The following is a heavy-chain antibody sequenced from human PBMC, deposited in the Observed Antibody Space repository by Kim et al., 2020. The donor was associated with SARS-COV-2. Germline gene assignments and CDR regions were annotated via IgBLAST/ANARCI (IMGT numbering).Heavy chain of an antibody. CDR2: IQSKAYGETT. CDR1: GFTFGDYA. Sequence: GGSLRLSCTTSGFTFGDYAMSWVRQAPGKGLEWVGFIQSKAYGETTQYAASVQGRFTISRDDSKSIAYLQMNSLKNGDTALYYCTRGARPWDWGQGTLVTVSS. V-gene: IGHV3-49*04. J-gene: IGHJ4*02. CDR3: TRGARPWD. D-gene: IGHD3-16*01.